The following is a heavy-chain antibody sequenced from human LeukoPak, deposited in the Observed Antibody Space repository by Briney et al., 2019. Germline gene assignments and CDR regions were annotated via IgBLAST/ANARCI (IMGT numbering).Heavy chain of an antibody. CDR2: ISGSNSYI. J-gene: IGHJ4*02. D-gene: IGHD1-1*01. Sequence: GGSMRLSCAASGFTFSSYTMHWIRQAPGKGLEWVSSISGSNSYIFYADSVKGRFTVSRDNAKDSLYLQMNSLRAEDTAVYYCARALTTLTYEGYWGQGTLVTVSS. CDR3: ARALTTLTYEGY. CDR1: GFTFSSYT. V-gene: IGHV3-21*01.